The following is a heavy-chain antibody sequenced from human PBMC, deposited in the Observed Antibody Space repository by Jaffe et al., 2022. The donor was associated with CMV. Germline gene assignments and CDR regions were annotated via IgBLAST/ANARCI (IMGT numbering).Heavy chain of an antibody. J-gene: IGHJ6*03. CDR1: GYTFTSYG. CDR3: AREGYYDSSGYLRGIKNYYYYYMDV. Sequence: QVQLVQSGAEVKKPGASVKVSCKASGYTFTSYGISWVRQAPGQGLEWMGWISAYNGNTNYAQKLQGRVTMTTDTSTSTAYMELRSLRSDDTAVYYCAREGYYDSSGYLRGIKNYYYYYMDVWGKGTTVTVSS. V-gene: IGHV1-18*04. D-gene: IGHD3-22*01. CDR2: ISAYNGNT.